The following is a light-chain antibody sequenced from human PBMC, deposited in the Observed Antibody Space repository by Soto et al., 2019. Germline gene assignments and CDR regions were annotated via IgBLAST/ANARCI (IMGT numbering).Light chain of an antibody. CDR2: DAS. CDR3: QQYNSYSPK. J-gene: IGKJ1*01. V-gene: IGKV1-5*01. Sequence: IQLTQSPSTLYASLGDRVTITCRASQSISSWLAWYQQKPGKAPKLLIYDASRLASGVPSRFSGSGSGTEFTLTISGLQPDDFATYYCQQYNSYSPKFGQGTKVDIK. CDR1: QSISSW.